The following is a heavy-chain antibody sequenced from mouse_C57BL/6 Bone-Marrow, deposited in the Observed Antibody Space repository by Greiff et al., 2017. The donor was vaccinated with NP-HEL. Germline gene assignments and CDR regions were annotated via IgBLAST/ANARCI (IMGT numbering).Heavy chain of an antibody. Sequence: QVQLQQPGAELVKPGASVKLSCKASGYTFTSYWMHWVKQRPGRGLEWIGRIDPNSGGTKYNEQFKSKATLTVDKPSSTAYMQLSSLTSEDSAVYDGANYYGSSYVAWFAYWGQGTLVTVSA. D-gene: IGHD1-1*01. V-gene: IGHV1-72*01. CDR3: ANYYGSSYVAWFAY. CDR1: GYTFTSYW. CDR2: IDPNSGGT. J-gene: IGHJ3*01.